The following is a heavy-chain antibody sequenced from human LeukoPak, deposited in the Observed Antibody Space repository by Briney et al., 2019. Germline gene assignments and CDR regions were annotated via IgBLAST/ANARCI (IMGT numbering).Heavy chain of an antibody. CDR3: AREAKMATRAFDY. CDR2: IYYSGST. V-gene: IGHV4-39*02. D-gene: IGHD5-24*01. CDR1: GGSISSSSYY. Sequence: SETLSLTCTVSGGSISSSSYYWGWIRQPPGKGLEWIGSIYYSGSTYYNPSLKSRVTISVDTSKNQFSLKLSSVTAADTAVYYCAREAKMATRAFDYWGQGTLVTVSS. J-gene: IGHJ4*02.